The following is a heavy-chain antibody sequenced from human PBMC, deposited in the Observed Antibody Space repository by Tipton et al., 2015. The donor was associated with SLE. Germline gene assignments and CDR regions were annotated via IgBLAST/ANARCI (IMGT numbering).Heavy chain of an antibody. D-gene: IGHD2-2*01. Sequence: TLSLTCTVSGGSISSYYWSWFRQPAGKGLEWIGRIYTSGSTNSTPSLKSRVTMSVDTSKYLFSLKLTSVTAADTVVYYCARGFYSTTWTGWFDPWGQGTLVTVSS. CDR2: IYTSGST. CDR3: ARGFYSTTWTGWFDP. CDR1: GGSISSYY. V-gene: IGHV4-4*07. J-gene: IGHJ5*02.